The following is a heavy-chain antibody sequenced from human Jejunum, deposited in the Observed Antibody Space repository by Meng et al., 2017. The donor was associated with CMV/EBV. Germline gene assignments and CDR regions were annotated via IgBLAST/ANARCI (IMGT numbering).Heavy chain of an antibody. CDR3: GRDRGEGGFFDY. J-gene: IGHJ4*01. Sequence: VQLVESGGGLVQPGGSLTLSCAASGFTVGSKYMNWIRQAPGKGLQWVSVINADGGTHYADSVRGRFIISRDNSKNTVHLQMNSLTDEDTAVYYCGRDRGEGGFFDYWGQGTLVTVSS. V-gene: IGHV3-66*01. D-gene: IGHD3-16*01. CDR1: GFTVGSKY. CDR2: INADGGT.